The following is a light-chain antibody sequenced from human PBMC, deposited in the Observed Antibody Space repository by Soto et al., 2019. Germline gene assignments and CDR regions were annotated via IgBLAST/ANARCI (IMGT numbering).Light chain of an antibody. J-gene: IGLJ1*01. CDR1: SSDVGAYNS. Sequence: QSALTQPASVSGSPGQSITISCTGTSSDVGAYNSVAWYQHNPGEVPKLMIYDVTNRPPGVSSRFSGSKSGNTASLSISGLQAEDEADYYCSSFTSGSTLVFGTGTKVTVL. CDR3: SSFTSGSTLV. CDR2: DVT. V-gene: IGLV2-14*01.